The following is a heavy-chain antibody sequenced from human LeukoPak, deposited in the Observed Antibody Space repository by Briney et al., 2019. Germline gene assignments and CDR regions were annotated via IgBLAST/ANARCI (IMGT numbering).Heavy chain of an antibody. CDR2: ISTRAHTV. CDR3: ARILTGYFTNLTGDF. D-gene: IGHD3-9*01. J-gene: IGHJ4*02. Sequence: GGSLRLSCVASGFTFSNDEMNWVRQAPGKGLEWISYISTRAHTVYYADSVRGRFTISRDDAKNSLYLQMNSLSAEDTAVYYCARILTGYFTNLTGDFWGQGSLVTVSS. CDR1: GFTFSNDE. V-gene: IGHV3-48*03.